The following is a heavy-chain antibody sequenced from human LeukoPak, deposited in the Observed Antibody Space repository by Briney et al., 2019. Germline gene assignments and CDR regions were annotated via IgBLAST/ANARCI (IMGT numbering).Heavy chain of an antibody. J-gene: IGHJ4*02. Sequence: SGPTLVKPTQTLTLTCTFSGFSLSTSGVGVGWIRQPPGKALEWLALIYWNDDNRYSPSLKSRLTITKDTSKNQVVLTMTNMDPVDTATYYCAQGGLRGYFDYWGQGTLVTVSS. CDR1: GFSLSTSGVG. D-gene: IGHD5-12*01. CDR3: AQGGLRGYFDY. CDR2: IYWNDDN. V-gene: IGHV2-5*01.